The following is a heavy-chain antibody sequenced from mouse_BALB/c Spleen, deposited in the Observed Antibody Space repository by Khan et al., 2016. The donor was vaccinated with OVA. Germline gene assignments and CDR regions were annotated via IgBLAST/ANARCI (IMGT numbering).Heavy chain of an antibody. CDR1: DISITTGNYR. D-gene: IGHD3-3*01. CDR3: ARDRGGFDSYYFDY. CDR2: IFHSGTI. Sequence: EVQLQESGPGLVKPSQTVSLTCTVTDISITTGNYRWSWIRQFPGNKLEWIGYIFHSGTITYNPSLTSRTTITRATSKNQFFLEMNSLTAEDTSTYYCARDRGGFDSYYFDYWGQGTTRTVSS. V-gene: IGHV3-5*02. J-gene: IGHJ2*01.